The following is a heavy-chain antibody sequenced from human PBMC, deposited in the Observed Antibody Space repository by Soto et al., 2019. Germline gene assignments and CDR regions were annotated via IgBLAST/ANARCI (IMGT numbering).Heavy chain of an antibody. CDR3: ARAGSSSWPTQYYYYGMDV. D-gene: IGHD6-13*01. Sequence: ASVKVSCKASGYTFTGYYMHWVRQAPGQGLEWMGWINPNSGGTNYAQKFQGWVTMTRDTSISTAYMELSRLRSDDTAVYYCARAGSSSWPTQYYYYGMDVWGQGTTVTV. V-gene: IGHV1-2*04. J-gene: IGHJ6*02. CDR2: INPNSGGT. CDR1: GYTFTGYY.